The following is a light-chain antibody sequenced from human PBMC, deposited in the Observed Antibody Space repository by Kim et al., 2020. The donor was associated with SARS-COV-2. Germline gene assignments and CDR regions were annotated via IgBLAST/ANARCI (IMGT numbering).Light chain of an antibody. Sequence: DIVMTQSPDSLAVSLGERATINCKSSRGVLYSSNSKNYLAWYQQKPGQPPKLLIYWASTRESGVPERFSGSGSGTEFTLTISSLQAEDVAVYYCQQYYTTPRTFGQGTKVDIK. J-gene: IGKJ1*01. CDR2: WAS. CDR3: QQYYTTPRT. CDR1: RGVLYSSNSKNY. V-gene: IGKV4-1*01.